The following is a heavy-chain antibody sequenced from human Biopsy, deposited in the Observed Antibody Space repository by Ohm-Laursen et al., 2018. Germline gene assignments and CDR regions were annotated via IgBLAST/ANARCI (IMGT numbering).Heavy chain of an antibody. Sequence: SVKVSCKTSGYTFTGYFLHWVRQVPGQGLEWMGWINPNSGTTKISENFQGSVTMTRDTSITTAYLDLTRLTSDDTAVYFCAKGQDLTAGAEYFQYWGQGALITVSS. D-gene: IGHD3-9*01. J-gene: IGHJ1*01. CDR3: AKGQDLTAGAEYFQY. V-gene: IGHV1-2*04. CDR2: INPNSGTT. CDR1: GYTFTGYF.